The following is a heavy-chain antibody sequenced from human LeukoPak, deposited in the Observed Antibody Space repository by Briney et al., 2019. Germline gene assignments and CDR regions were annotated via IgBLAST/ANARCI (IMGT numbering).Heavy chain of an antibody. J-gene: IGHJ4*02. CDR1: GGSISSSSYY. CDR2: IYYSGST. D-gene: IGHD4-11*01. Sequence: SETLSLTCTVSGGSISSSSYYWGWIRQPPGKGLEWIGSIYYSGSTYYNPSLKSRVTISVDTSKNQFSLKLSSVTAADTAVYYCARDREAVTRPFDYWGQGTLVTVSS. CDR3: ARDREAVTRPFDY. V-gene: IGHV4-39*07.